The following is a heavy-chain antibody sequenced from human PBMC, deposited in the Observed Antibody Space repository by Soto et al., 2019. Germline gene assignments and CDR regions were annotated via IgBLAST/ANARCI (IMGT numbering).Heavy chain of an antibody. D-gene: IGHD4-17*01. Sequence: ASVKVSCKASGYTFTSYYMHWVRQAPGQGLEWMGIINPSGGSTSYAQKFQGRVTMTRDTSTSTVYMELSSLRSEDTAVYYCARERDYGGNFLDAFDIWGQGTMVTVSS. CDR3: ARERDYGGNFLDAFDI. CDR2: INPSGGST. CDR1: GYTFTSYY. V-gene: IGHV1-46*01. J-gene: IGHJ3*02.